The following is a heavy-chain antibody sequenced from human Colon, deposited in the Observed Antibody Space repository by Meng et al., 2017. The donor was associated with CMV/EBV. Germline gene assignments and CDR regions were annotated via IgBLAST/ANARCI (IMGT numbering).Heavy chain of an antibody. J-gene: IGHJ4*02. V-gene: IGHV1-2*02. CDR1: GYTFTGYY. Sequence: ASVKVSCKASGYTFTGYYMHWVRQAPGQGLEWMGWINPNSGGTNYAQKFQGRVTMTRDTSISTAYMELSRLRSDDTAVYYCAREGIAAAGNSGVYFDYWGQGTLVTVSS. CDR3: AREGIAAAGNSGVYFDY. D-gene: IGHD6-13*01. CDR2: INPNSGGT.